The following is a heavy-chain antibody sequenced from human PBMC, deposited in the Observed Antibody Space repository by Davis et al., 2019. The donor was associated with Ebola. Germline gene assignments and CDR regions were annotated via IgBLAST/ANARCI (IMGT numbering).Heavy chain of an antibody. CDR1: GGSISSYY. V-gene: IGHV4-59*01. D-gene: IGHD6-19*01. CDR3: ASSLTGYSSGHFDY. CDR2: IYYSGST. Sequence: PSETLSLTCTVSGGSISSYYWSWIRQPPGKGLEWIGYIYYSGSTNYNPSLKSRVTISVDTSKNQFSLKLSSVTAADTAVYYCASSLTGYSSGHFDYWGQGTLVTVSS. J-gene: IGHJ4*02.